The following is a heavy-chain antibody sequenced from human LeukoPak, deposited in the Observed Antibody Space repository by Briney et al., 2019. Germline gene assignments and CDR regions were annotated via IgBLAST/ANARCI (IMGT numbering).Heavy chain of an antibody. D-gene: IGHD3-10*02. CDR2: ISSSGSTV. V-gene: IGHV3-48*03. J-gene: IGHJ6*04. Sequence: GGSLRLSCAASGFTFSTYEMNWVRQAPGKGLEWVSYISSSGSTVSYADSVKGRFTISRDNAKKSLYLQMNSLRAEDTAVYYCAELGITMIGGVWGKGTTVTISS. CDR1: GFTFSTYE. CDR3: AELGITMIGGV.